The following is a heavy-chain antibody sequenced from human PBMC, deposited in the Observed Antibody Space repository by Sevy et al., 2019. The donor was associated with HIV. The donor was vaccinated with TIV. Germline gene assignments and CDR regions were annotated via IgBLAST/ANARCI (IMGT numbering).Heavy chain of an antibody. D-gene: IGHD3-22*01. Sequence: GGSLRLSCAASGFTFSNYHMNWVRQAPGKGLEWVSSISTSSNYIYYADSVRGRFTISRDNAKNSLYLQMNSLRAEDAAVYYCARAALTSGYLYYFDYWGQGTLVTVSS. V-gene: IGHV3-21*01. CDR3: ARAALTSGYLYYFDY. CDR1: GFTFSNYH. CDR2: ISTSSNYI. J-gene: IGHJ4*02.